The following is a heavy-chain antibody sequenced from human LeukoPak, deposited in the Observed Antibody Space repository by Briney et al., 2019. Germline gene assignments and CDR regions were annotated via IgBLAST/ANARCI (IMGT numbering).Heavy chain of an antibody. J-gene: IGHJ4*02. CDR1: GFTVSSDY. CDR3: ARLEKQQRGFYFDY. CDR2: IYADGST. D-gene: IGHD6-13*01. Sequence: AGGSLRLSCAASGFTVSSDYVSWVRQAPGKGLEWVSVIYADGSTYYADSVKGRFTISRDNPKNTVYLQVNTLRAEDTALYYCARLEKQQRGFYFDYWGQGTLVTVSS. V-gene: IGHV3-53*01.